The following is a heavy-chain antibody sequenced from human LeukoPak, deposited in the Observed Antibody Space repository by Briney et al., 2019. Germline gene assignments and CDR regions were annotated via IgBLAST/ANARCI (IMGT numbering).Heavy chain of an antibody. CDR3: ARHVRYSSSWYFDY. Sequence: PSETLSLTCAVYGGSFSGYYWSWIRQPPGKGLEWIGEINHSGSTNYNPSLKSRVTISVDTSKNQFSLRLSSVTAADTAMYYCARHVRYSSSWYFDYWGQGTLVTVSS. J-gene: IGHJ4*02. V-gene: IGHV4-34*01. CDR2: INHSGST. D-gene: IGHD6-13*01. CDR1: GGSFSGYY.